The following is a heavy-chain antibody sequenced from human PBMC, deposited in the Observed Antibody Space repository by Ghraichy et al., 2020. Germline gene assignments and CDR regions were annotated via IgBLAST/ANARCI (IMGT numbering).Heavy chain of an antibody. CDR1: GGSFSGYY. D-gene: IGHD2-15*01. Sequence: SETLSLTCAVYGGSFSGYYWSWIRQPPGKGLEWIGEINHSGSTNYNPSLKSRVTISVDTSKNQFSLKLSSVTAADTAVYYCASYSPKGVGAALIYYFDYWGQGTLVTVSS. V-gene: IGHV4-34*01. CDR2: INHSGST. J-gene: IGHJ4*02. CDR3: ASYSPKGVGAALIYYFDY.